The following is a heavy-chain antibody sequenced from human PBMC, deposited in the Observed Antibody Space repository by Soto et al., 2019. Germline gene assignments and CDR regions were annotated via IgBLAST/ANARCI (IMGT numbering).Heavy chain of an antibody. D-gene: IGHD1-26*01. V-gene: IGHV1-69*06. CDR2: IIPIFGTA. Sequence: QVQLVQSGAEVKKPGSSVKVSCKASGGTFSSYAISWVRQAPGQGLEWMGGIIPIFGTANYAQKFQGRVTITAAKSTGTASGERSGLRSEDTAVDCCARRGSYFGYLDYWGRGTLVTFAS. J-gene: IGHJ4*02. CDR1: GGTFSSYA. CDR3: ARRGSYFGYLDY.